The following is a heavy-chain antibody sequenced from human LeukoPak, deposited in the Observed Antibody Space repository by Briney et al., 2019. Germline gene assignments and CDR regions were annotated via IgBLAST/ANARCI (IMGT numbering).Heavy chain of an antibody. V-gene: IGHV4-4*02. CDR3: ARERGSGWHDFDY. CDR1: GGSISSSNW. CDR2: IYHSGST. Sequence: SGTLSLTCAVSGGSISSSNWWSWVRQPPGKGLEWIGEIYHSGSTNYNPSLKSRVTISVDKSKNQFSLKLSSVTAADTAVYYCARERGSGWHDFDYWGQGTLVTVSS. D-gene: IGHD6-19*01. J-gene: IGHJ4*02.